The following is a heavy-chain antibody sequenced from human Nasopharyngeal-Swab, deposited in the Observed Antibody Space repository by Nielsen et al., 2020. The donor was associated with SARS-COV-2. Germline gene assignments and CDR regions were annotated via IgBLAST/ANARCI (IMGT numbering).Heavy chain of an antibody. Sequence: ASVKVSCKTSGYTFASFAINWVRQATGRGLEWVGWMNLYSGDTHYAQEFQGKVTLTRDTSRSTAYMELSSLRSEDTAVYYCARGPRPKRHLDYWGQGTLVTVSS. CDR3: ARGPRPKRHLDY. CDR2: MNLYSGDT. CDR1: GYTFASFA. J-gene: IGHJ4*02. V-gene: IGHV1-8*01.